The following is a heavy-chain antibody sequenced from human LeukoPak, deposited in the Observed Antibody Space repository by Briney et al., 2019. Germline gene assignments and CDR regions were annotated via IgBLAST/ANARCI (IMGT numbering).Heavy chain of an antibody. CDR2: INPNSGGT. J-gene: IGHJ5*02. D-gene: IGHD3-16*01. CDR3: ASYGLRKWFDP. Sequence: ASVKVSCKASGGTFSSYAISWVRQAPGQGLEWMGWINPNSGGTNYAQKFQGRVTMTRDTSISTAYMELSRLRSDDTAVYYCASYGLRKWFDPWGQGTLVTVSS. CDR1: GGTFSSYA. V-gene: IGHV1-2*02.